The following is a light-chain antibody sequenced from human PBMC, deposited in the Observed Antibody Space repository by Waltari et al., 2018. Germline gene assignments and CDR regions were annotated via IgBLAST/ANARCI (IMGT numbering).Light chain of an antibody. CDR1: QGISRY. V-gene: IGKV1D-8*01. Sequence: VIWLTQSPSLLSASTGARCPISSRMSQGISRYLAWYQLKPGKAPELLLYAAFTLQSWVPSRFSGSGSGTDFTLTISCLQSEDFATYYCQQYYSFPWTFGQGTKVEIK. CDR2: AAF. CDR3: QQYYSFPWT. J-gene: IGKJ1*01.